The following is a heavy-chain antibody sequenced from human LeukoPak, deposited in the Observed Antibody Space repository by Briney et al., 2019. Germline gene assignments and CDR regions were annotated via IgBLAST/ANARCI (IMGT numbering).Heavy chain of an antibody. CDR3: ARSGITMVRGVIITNYYYYMDV. CDR2: IYSGGST. J-gene: IGHJ6*03. Sequence: GGSLRLSCAASGFTVSSNYMSWVRQAPGKGLEWVSVIYSGGSTYYADSVKGRFTISRDNSKNTLYLQMNSLRAEDTAVYYCARSGITMVRGVIITNYYYYMDVWGKGTTVTISS. V-gene: IGHV3-66*01. CDR1: GFTVSSNY. D-gene: IGHD3-10*01.